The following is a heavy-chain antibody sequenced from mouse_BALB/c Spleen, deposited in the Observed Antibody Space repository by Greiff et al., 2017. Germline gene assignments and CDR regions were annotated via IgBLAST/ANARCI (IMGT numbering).Heavy chain of an antibody. CDR2: INPYNDGT. Sequence: EVKVVESGPELVKPGASVKMSCKASGYTFTSYVMHWVKQKPGQGLEWIGYINPYNDGTKYNEKFKGKATLTSDKSSSTAYMELSSLTSEDSAVYYCASTNYYGSSYYYFDYWGQGTTLTVSA. D-gene: IGHD1-1*01. J-gene: IGHJ2*01. CDR1: GYTFTSYV. CDR3: ASTNYYGSSYYYFDY. V-gene: IGHV1-14*01.